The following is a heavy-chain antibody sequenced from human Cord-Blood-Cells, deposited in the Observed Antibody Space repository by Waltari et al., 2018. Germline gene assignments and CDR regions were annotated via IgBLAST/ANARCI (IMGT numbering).Heavy chain of an antibody. CDR3: ARVVGYCTNGVCYAFDI. CDR2: ISSSNSYI. CDR1: GFTFSSYS. V-gene: IGHV3-21*01. Sequence: EVQLVESGGGLVKPGGSLRLSCAASGFTFSSYSMNWVRQAPGKGLEWVSSISSSNSYIYYADAVKGRFTISRDNAKNSLYLQMNSLRAEDTAVYYCARVVGYCTNGVCYAFDIWGQGTMVTVSS. D-gene: IGHD2-8*01. J-gene: IGHJ3*02.